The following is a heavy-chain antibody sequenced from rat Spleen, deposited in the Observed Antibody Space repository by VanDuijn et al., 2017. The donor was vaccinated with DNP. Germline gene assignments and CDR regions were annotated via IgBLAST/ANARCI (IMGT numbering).Heavy chain of an antibody. CDR1: GFTFSDFA. CDR3: ASHTYYGYDYFVY. CDR2: ITYDGGGT. Sequence: EVQLVESGGGLVQPGRSLKVSCAASGFTFSDFAMAWVRQPPKKGLEWVATITYDGGGTHYRDSVQGRFTVSRDNAESTLHLQMDSLRSEDTATYYCASHTYYGYDYFVYWGQGVMVTVSS. J-gene: IGHJ2*01. D-gene: IGHD1-9*01. V-gene: IGHV5-17*01.